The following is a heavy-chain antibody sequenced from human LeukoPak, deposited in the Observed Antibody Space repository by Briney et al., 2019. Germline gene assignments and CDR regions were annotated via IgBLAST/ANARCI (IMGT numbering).Heavy chain of an antibody. Sequence: SETLSLTCTVSGGSISSSSYYWGWIRQPPGKGLEWIGSIYYSGSTYYNPSLKSRVTISVDTSKNQFSLKLSSVTAADTAVYYCARGFSSSWFPIFDYWGQGTLVTVSS. D-gene: IGHD6-13*01. CDR3: ARGFSSSWFPIFDY. CDR2: IYYSGST. CDR1: GGSISSSSYY. V-gene: IGHV4-39*01. J-gene: IGHJ4*02.